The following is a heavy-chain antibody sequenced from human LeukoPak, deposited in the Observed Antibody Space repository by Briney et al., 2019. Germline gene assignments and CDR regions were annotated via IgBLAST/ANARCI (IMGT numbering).Heavy chain of an antibody. CDR3: ARYHYDSSGYYYVDPNWFDP. D-gene: IGHD3-22*01. V-gene: IGHV1-69*05. CDR1: GGTFSSYA. CDR2: IIPIFGTA. Sequence: SVKVSCKASGGTFSSYAISWVRQAPGQGLEWMGGIIPIFGTANYAQKFQGRVTITTDESTSTAYMELSSLRSEDTAVYYCARYHYDSSGYYYVDPNWFDPWGQGTLVTVSS. J-gene: IGHJ5*02.